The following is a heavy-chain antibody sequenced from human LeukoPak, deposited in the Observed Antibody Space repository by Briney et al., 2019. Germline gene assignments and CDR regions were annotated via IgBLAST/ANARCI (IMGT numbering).Heavy chain of an antibody. CDR2: INPNSGGT. V-gene: IGHV1-2*02. D-gene: IGHD3-22*01. J-gene: IGHJ4*02. CDR3: ARAVDSSGSLSDY. Sequence: GASVKVSCKASGYTFTGYYMHWVRQAPGQGLEWMGWINPNSGGTNYAQKFQGRVTMARDTSISTAYMELSRLRSDDTAVYYCARAVDSSGSLSDYWGQGTLVTVSS. CDR1: GYTFTGYY.